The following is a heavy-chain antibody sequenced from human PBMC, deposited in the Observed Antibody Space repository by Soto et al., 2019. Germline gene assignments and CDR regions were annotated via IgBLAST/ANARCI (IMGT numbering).Heavy chain of an antibody. V-gene: IGHV1-69*13. CDR2: IIPIFGTA. Sequence: SVKVSCKASGGTFSSYAISWVRQAPGQGLEWMGGIIPIFGTANYAQKFQGRVTITADESTSTAYMELSSLRSEDTAVYYCAGSYYYDSSGYYYFDYWGQGTLVTVSS. D-gene: IGHD3-22*01. J-gene: IGHJ4*02. CDR3: AGSYYYDSSGYYYFDY. CDR1: GGTFSSYA.